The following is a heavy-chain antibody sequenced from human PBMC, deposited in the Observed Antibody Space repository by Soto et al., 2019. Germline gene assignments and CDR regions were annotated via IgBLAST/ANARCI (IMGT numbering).Heavy chain of an antibody. CDR2: ILYSGST. J-gene: IGHJ4*02. CDR1: GGSISSYY. V-gene: IGHV4-59*01. CDR3: SRDGNPNSGSPFVIGY. Sequence: SETLSLTCTVSGGSISSYYWSWIRQPPGKGLEWIGYILYSGSTNYNPSLKSRVTISADPSKNKFSLELSSLSAADTAVYYCSRDGNPNSGSPFVIGYWGRGTLVTVS. D-gene: IGHD6-6*01.